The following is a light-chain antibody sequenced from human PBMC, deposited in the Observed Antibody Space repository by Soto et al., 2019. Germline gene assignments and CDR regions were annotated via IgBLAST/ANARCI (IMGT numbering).Light chain of an antibody. CDR3: QQRSNWPLT. CDR1: QSVSTY. CDR2: DAS. Sequence: EIVLTQSPATLSLSPGERATLSCRASQSVSTYLAWYQQKPGQAPRLLIYDASNRATGIPARFSGSGSGTDFTLHLSSLEPEDFAVYFCQQRSNWPLTFGGGTKVEIK. V-gene: IGKV3-11*01. J-gene: IGKJ4*01.